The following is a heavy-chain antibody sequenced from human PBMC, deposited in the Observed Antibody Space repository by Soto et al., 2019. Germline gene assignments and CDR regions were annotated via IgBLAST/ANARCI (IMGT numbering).Heavy chain of an antibody. Sequence: SETLSRTCTVSDGSISTFYWSWIRQPPGKGLEWIGYISSSGNTNYNPSLKSRVSISVDTSKNQFSLNLTSVTAADTAVYYCARAPMVLTRSYFDSWGQGTPVTVSS. D-gene: IGHD3-22*01. CDR3: ARAPMVLTRSYFDS. V-gene: IGHV4-59*01. CDR1: DGSISTFY. J-gene: IGHJ4*02. CDR2: ISSSGNT.